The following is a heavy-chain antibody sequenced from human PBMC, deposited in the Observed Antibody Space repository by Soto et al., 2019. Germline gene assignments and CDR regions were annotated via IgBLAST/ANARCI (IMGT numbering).Heavy chain of an antibody. Sequence: SETLSLTCAVYGGSFSGYYWSWIRQPPGKGLEWIGEINHSGSTNYNPSLKSRVTISVDTSKNQFSLKLSSVTAADTAVYYCARNDILTGYLVDYWGQGTLVT. CDR3: ARNDILTGYLVDY. J-gene: IGHJ4*02. CDR1: GGSFSGYY. V-gene: IGHV4-34*01. CDR2: INHSGST. D-gene: IGHD3-9*01.